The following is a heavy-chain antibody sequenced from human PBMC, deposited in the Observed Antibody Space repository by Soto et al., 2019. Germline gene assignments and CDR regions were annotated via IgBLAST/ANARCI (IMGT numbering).Heavy chain of an antibody. D-gene: IGHD5-12*01. CDR1: GSSINTFY. CDR2: IFSSGST. CDR3: AREGSYSAYNFAHGIQLWSFDF. V-gene: IGHV4-4*07. Sequence: SETLSLTCTVSGSSINTFYWSWVRQPAGKGLEWIGRIFSSGSTSFNPSRESRVAMSVDTVKNHFSLNLSSVTAADMAVYYCAREGSYSAYNFAHGIQLWSFDFWGQGALVTVSS. J-gene: IGHJ4*02.